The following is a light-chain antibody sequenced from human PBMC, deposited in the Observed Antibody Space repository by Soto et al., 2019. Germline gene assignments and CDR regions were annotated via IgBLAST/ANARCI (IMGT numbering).Light chain of an antibody. V-gene: IGKV3-11*01. J-gene: IGKJ5*01. CDR2: DTS. Sequence: EVVLTQSPATLSLSAGERATLSCRASQTVVSYLAWYQQKPGQAPRLLIYDTSNRATGIPARFSGSGSGTDFTLTISSLEPEDFVVYYCQQRYNRPPITYGHLTRLEIK. CDR1: QTVVSY. CDR3: QQRYNRPPIT.